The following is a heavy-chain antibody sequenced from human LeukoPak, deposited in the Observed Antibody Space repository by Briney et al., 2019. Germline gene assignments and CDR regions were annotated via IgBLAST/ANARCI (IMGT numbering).Heavy chain of an antibody. CDR2: ISAYNGNT. CDR3: ARAHYYGSGSPNWFDP. Sequence: ASVKVSCKASGYTFTSYGISWVRQAPGQGLEWMGWISAYNGNTNYAQKLQGRVTMTTDTSTSTAYMELRSLRSDDTAVYYCARAHYYGSGSPNWFDPWGQGTLVTVSS. V-gene: IGHV1-18*01. CDR1: GYTFTSYG. D-gene: IGHD3-10*01. J-gene: IGHJ5*02.